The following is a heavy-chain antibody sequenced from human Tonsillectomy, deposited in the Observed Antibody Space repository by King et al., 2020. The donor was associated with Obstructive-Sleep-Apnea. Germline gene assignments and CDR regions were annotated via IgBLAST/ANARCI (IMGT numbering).Heavy chain of an antibody. CDR1: GYTFTNYG. D-gene: IGHD4-17*01. J-gene: IGHJ4*02. CDR2: ISTYNANT. CDR3: ARGHYGDYVLVDY. V-gene: IGHV1-18*01. Sequence: QLVQSGAEVKKPGASVKVSCKGSGYTFTNYGIHWVRQAPGQGLEWMGWISTYNANTKYAQKVQGRVTMTTDTSTSTAYMERRSLGSDDTAVYYCARGHYGDYVLVDYWGQGTLVTVSS.